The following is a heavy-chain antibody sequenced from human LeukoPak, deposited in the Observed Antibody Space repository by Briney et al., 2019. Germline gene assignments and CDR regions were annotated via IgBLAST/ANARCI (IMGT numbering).Heavy chain of an antibody. CDR1: GFXFSKSW. CDR2: IKEDGGDK. D-gene: IGHD6-19*01. CDR3: ATWSSGWQFDY. J-gene: IGHJ4*02. Sequence: PGGSLRLSCAASGFXFSKSWMTWVRQAPGKGLQWVAHIKEDGGDKYYLDSVKGRFTISRDNDKTSVYLQMNSLRAEDTAVYYCATWSSGWQFDYWGQGTLVSVSS. V-gene: IGHV3-7*05.